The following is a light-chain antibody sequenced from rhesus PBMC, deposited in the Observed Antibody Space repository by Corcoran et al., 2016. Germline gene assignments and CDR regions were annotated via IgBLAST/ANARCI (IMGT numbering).Light chain of an antibody. CDR1: SSVSTSY. J-gene: IGKJ1*01. Sequence: EIVLTQSPTSMAVSQGERVTISCTSSSSVSTSYLHWYQQKPVFPPRLFVNRTSSLASGVPARFSGSGAGTSYTLTISSMEAEDAANYYCQQGNSIPWTFGQGTKVEIK. CDR3: QQGNSIPWT. CDR2: RTS. V-gene: IGKV3-31*02.